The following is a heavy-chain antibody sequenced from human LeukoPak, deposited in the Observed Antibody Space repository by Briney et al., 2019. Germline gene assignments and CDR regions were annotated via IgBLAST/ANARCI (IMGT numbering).Heavy chain of an antibody. J-gene: IGHJ4*02. CDR2: INPNSGGT. CDR3: ARAEYSSSSKGDY. Sequence: ASVKVSCKASGYTFTGYYMHWVRQAPGQGLEWMGWINPNSGGTNYAQKFQGRVTMTRDTSISTAYMELSRLRSDDTAVYYCARAEYSSSSKGDYRGQGTLVTVSS. CDR1: GYTFTGYY. V-gene: IGHV1-2*02. D-gene: IGHD6-6*01.